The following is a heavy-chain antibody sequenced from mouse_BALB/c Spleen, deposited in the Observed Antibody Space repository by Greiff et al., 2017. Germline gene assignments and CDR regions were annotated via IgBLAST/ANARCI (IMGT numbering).Heavy chain of an antibody. CDR2: IYPGSGST. V-gene: IGHV1-77*01. D-gene: IGHD1-1*01. CDR1: GYTFTDYV. CDR3: AKGFDYYGSSPFAY. Sequence: QVHVKQSGPELVKPGASVKMSCKASGYTFTDYVISWVKQRTGQGLEWIGEIYPGSGSTYYNEKFKGKATLTADKSSNTAYMQLSSLTSEDSAVYFCAKGFDYYGSSPFAYWGQGTLVTVSA. J-gene: IGHJ3*01.